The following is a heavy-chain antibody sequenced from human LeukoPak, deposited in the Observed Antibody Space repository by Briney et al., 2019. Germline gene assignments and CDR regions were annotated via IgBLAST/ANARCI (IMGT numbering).Heavy chain of an antibody. Sequence: GGSLRLSCTASGFTFGDYAMSWFRQAPGKGLEWVGFIRSKAYGGTTEHAASVKGRFTISRDDSKSIAYLQMNSLKTEDTAVYYCTREQLGYCSGGSCYWVDYWGQGTLVTVSS. D-gene: IGHD2-15*01. CDR1: GFTFGDYA. J-gene: IGHJ4*02. CDR2: IRSKAYGGTT. V-gene: IGHV3-49*03. CDR3: TREQLGYCSGGSCYWVDY.